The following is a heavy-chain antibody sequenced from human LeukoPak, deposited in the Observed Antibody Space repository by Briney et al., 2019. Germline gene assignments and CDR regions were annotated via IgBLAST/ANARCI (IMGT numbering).Heavy chain of an antibody. V-gene: IGHV3-23*01. J-gene: IGHJ5*02. CDR3: AKSPDPNNPMPDGWFDP. Sequence: GGSLRLSCAASGFTFRNYAMSWVRQAPGKGLEWVSVISGSGGSTHYADSVRGRFTISRDNSKSTLYLQMNSLRAEDTAVFYCAKSPDPNNPMPDGWFDPWGQGSLVTVFS. CDR1: GFTFRNYA. CDR2: ISGSGGST. D-gene: IGHD1-14*01.